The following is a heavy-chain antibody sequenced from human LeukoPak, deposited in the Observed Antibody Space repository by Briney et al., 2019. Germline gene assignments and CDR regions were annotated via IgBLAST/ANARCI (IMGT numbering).Heavy chain of an antibody. J-gene: IGHJ4*02. CDR1: GFTLSSYW. CDR2: INNDGVST. V-gene: IGHV3-74*01. CDR3: ARKPLSGGYGGTIDY. Sequence: GGSLRLSCATSGFTLSSYWMHWVREVPGKGLEWLSRINNDGVSTSYADSVKGRFTISRDNAKNTLYLRMNSLRAEDTAIYYCARKPLSGGYGGTIDYWGQGTLVTASS. D-gene: IGHD5-12*01.